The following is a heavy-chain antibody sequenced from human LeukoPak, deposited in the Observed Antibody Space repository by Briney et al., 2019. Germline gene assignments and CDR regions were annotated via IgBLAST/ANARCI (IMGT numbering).Heavy chain of an antibody. CDR3: ARDSSSIIDY. V-gene: IGHV1-2*02. D-gene: IGHD6-13*01. Sequence: GASVQVSCKASGYTYTGYHMHWVRPPPGQELAWMGWINPNSGGTNYAQKFQGRVTMTRDTSISTAYMELSRLRPDDTAVYYCARDSSSIIDYWGQGTLVTVSS. J-gene: IGHJ4*02. CDR1: GYTYTGYH. CDR2: INPNSGGT.